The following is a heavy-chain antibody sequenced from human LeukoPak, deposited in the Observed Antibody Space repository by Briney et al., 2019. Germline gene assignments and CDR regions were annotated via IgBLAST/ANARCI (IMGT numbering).Heavy chain of an antibody. CDR1: GGSISSGGYY. D-gene: IGHD3-10*02. J-gene: IGHJ6*03. V-gene: IGHV4-31*03. CDR3: ARGLFEQTEFPKVIYYYYYYMDV. Sequence: PSETLSLTCTVSGGSISSGGYYWSWIRQHPGKGLEWIGYIYYSGSTYYNPSLKSRVTISVDTSKNQFSLKLSSVTAADTAVYYCARGLFEQTEFPKVIYYYYYYMDVWGKGTTVTVSS. CDR2: IYYSGST.